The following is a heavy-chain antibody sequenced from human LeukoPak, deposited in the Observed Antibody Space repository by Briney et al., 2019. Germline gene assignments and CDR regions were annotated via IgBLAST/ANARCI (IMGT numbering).Heavy chain of an antibody. Sequence: SVKVSCKASGGTFISYAISWVRQAPGQGREWMGRIIPIFGTANYAQKPQRRVTMTTHTSTSTAYMELRSLRSDDTAVYYCARDSIFGVKKRWFDPWGQGTLVTVSS. V-gene: IGHV1-69*05. D-gene: IGHD3-3*01. J-gene: IGHJ5*02. CDR3: ARDSIFGVKKRWFDP. CDR2: IIPIFGTA. CDR1: GGTFISYA.